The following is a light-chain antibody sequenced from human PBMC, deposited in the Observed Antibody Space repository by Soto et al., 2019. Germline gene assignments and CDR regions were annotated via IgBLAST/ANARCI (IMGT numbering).Light chain of an antibody. CDR3: QQGYNWPPIT. Sequence: EIVLTQSPATLSLSPGERATLSCRASQSVSKYLAWYQQKPGQAPRLLIYDASNRASGIPARFSGSGSGTDFTLTISSLEPEDVALYYCQQGYNWPPITFGQGTRLEIK. CDR2: DAS. J-gene: IGKJ5*01. V-gene: IGKV3-11*01. CDR1: QSVSKY.